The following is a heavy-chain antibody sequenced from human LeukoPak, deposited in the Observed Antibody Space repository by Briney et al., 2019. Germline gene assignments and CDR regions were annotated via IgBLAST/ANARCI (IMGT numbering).Heavy chain of an antibody. CDR2: IIPIFGTA. CDR1: GGTFSSYA. D-gene: IGHD6-19*01. J-gene: IGHJ4*02. Sequence: SVKVSCKASGGTFSSYAISWVRQAPGQGLEWMGGIIPIFGTANYAQKFQGRVTITADESTSTAYMELSSLRSEDTAVYYCAGGATGYSGGSYHYWGQGILVTVSS. CDR3: AGGATGYSGGSYHY. V-gene: IGHV1-69*13.